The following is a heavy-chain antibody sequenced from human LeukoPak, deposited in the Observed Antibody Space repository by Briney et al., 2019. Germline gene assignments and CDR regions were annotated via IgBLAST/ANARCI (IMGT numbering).Heavy chain of an antibody. V-gene: IGHV4-61*02. CDR2: IHTSGST. CDR3: AREKFCSSASCYVRYARFDY. D-gene: IGHD2-2*01. CDR1: GGSISSGNYY. J-gene: IGHJ4*02. Sequence: PSETLSLTCTVSGGSISSGNYYWSWIRQPAGKGLEWIGRIHTSGSTDYNSSLKSRVTISVDTSKNQISLKLSSVTAADTALYYCAREKFCSSASCYVRYARFDYWGQGTLVTVSS.